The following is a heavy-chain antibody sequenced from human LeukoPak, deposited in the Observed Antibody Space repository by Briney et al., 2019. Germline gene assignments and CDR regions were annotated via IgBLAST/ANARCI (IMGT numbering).Heavy chain of an antibody. V-gene: IGHV1-2*04. CDR1: GYTFTAYY. CDR2: INPNSGGR. Sequence: ASVKVSCNASGYTFTAYYMHWGRHAPRQGLEWMGWINPNSGGRNYAQTSHGWVTMITDTSIITAYMELSRLSSDDTAVYYCARGGEELWFGEPHDAFDIWGQGTMVTVSS. CDR3: ARGGEELWFGEPHDAFDI. J-gene: IGHJ3*02. D-gene: IGHD3-10*01.